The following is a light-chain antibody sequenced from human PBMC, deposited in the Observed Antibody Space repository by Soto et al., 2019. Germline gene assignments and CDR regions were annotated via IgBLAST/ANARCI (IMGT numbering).Light chain of an antibody. Sequence: QSVLTQPPSASGTPGQRVSISCSGSGSSIGTNTVNWYRQLPGTAPKLLIYANNQRPSGVPDRFSGSKSGTSASLAISGLQSEDEAEYYCAAWDGSLNNVLXGGGTKLTVL. CDR1: GSSIGTNT. CDR2: ANN. V-gene: IGLV1-44*01. CDR3: AAWDGSLNNVL. J-gene: IGLJ2*01.